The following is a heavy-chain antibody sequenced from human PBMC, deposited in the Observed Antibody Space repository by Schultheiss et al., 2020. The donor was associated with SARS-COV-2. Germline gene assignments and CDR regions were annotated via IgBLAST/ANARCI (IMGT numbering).Heavy chain of an antibody. CDR1: GGTFSSYT. CDR3: ARETGYNYGMDV. D-gene: IGHD1-1*01. V-gene: IGHV1-8*02. J-gene: IGHJ6*02. Sequence: ASVKVSCKASGGTFSSYTISWVRQAPGQGLEWMGWMNPNSGNTGYAQKFQGRVTMTRDTSISTAYMELSRLRSDDTAVYYCARETGYNYGMDVWGQGTTVTVSS. CDR2: MNPNSGNT.